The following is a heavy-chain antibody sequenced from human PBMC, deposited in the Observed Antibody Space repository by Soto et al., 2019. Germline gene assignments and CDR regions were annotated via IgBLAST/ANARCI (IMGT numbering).Heavy chain of an antibody. CDR1: GYTFTSYG. V-gene: IGHV1-18*01. CDR3: ATVIAAAADFDY. J-gene: IGHJ4*02. CDR2: ISAYNGNT. D-gene: IGHD6-13*01. Sequence: QVQLVQSGAEVKKPGASVKVSCKASGYTFTSYGISWVRQAPGQGLEWMGWISAYNGNTNYAQKLQGRVTMTPDTSTKTAYMELRNLRSDDTAVYYCATVIAAAADFDYWGQGTLVTVSS.